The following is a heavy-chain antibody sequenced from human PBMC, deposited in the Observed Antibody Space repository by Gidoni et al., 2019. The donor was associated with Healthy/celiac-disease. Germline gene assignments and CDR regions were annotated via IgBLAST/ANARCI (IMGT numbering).Heavy chain of an antibody. Sequence: QVQLQESGPGLVKPSQTLSLTRTVPGGSTSGGSYYWSWIRQPAGKGLEWIGRIYTSGSTNYNPSLKSRVTISVDTSKNQFSLKLSSVTAADPAVYYCARGPYSSSSRWFDPWGQGTLVTVSS. V-gene: IGHV4-61*02. CDR3: ARGPYSSSSRWFDP. CDR2: IYTSGST. D-gene: IGHD6-6*01. J-gene: IGHJ5*02. CDR1: GGSTSGGSYY.